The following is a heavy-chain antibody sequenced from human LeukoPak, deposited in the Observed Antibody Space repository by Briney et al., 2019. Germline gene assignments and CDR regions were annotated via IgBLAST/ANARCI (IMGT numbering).Heavy chain of an antibody. Sequence: GEPLKISCKGSGYRFTNYWIGWVRQMPGKGLEWMGFIYPGDSDTRYSPSFQGQVTISADKSMSTAYLQRSSLKASDTAMYYCARRRGRYSGDAFDIWGQGTMVTVSS. CDR3: ARRRGRYSGDAFDI. CDR2: IYPGDSDT. D-gene: IGHD1-26*01. V-gene: IGHV5-51*01. J-gene: IGHJ3*02. CDR1: GYRFTNYW.